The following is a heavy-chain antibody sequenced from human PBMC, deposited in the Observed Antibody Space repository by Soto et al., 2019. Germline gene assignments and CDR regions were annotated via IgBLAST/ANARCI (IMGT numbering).Heavy chain of an antibody. CDR1: GFPFSNYA. D-gene: IGHD3-22*01. Sequence: PLLESGGGLVQPGGSLRLSCVASGFPFSNYAMTWVRQAPGKGLEWVSALSGSGVSTYYADSVMGRFTISRDNSKITVDLQMKSLRAEDTAVYYCAKIESRFFYDSTGYYPFDYWGQGTLVTVSS. J-gene: IGHJ4*02. CDR2: LSGSGVST. CDR3: AKIESRFFYDSTGYYPFDY. V-gene: IGHV3-23*01.